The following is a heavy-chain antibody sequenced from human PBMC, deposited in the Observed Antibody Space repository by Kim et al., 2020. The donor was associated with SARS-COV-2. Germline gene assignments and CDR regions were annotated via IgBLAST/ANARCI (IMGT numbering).Heavy chain of an antibody. V-gene: IGHV3-33*01. J-gene: IGHJ4*02. CDR2: VRRDGSDI. D-gene: IGHD1-26*01. CDR1: GFNFGGYG. CDR3: ARDGVGATRFYGYHDY. Sequence: GGSLRLSCVASGFNFGGYGMHWVRQAPGKGLEWVAIVRRDGSDIHYAESVKGRFTISRDNSKNTVDLQMNSLRAEDTAVYYCARDGVGATRFYGYHDYWGQGTLVTVSS.